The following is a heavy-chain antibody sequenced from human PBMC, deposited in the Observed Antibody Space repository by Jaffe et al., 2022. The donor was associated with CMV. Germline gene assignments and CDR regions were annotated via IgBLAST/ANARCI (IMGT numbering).Heavy chain of an antibody. V-gene: IGHV4-31*03. CDR2: IYYSGST. D-gene: IGHD4-17*01. J-gene: IGHJ4*02. CDR3: AREKLSYGDYVKVADY. CDR1: GGSISSGGYY. Sequence: QVQLQESGPGLVKPSQTLSLTCTVSGGSISSGGYYWSWIRQHPGKGLEWIGYIYYSGSTYYNPSLKSRVTISVDTSKNQFSLKLSSVTAADTAVYYCAREKLSYGDYVKVADYWGQGTLVTVSS.